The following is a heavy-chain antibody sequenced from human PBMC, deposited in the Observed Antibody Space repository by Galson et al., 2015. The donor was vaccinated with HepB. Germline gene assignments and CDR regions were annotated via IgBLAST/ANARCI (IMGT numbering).Heavy chain of an antibody. J-gene: IGHJ5*02. CDR1: GGSININY. CDR3: ARASGYYDSRGFYFHFDP. V-gene: IGHV4-59*01. Sequence: ETLSLTCTVSGGSININYWSWIRQTPGKGLEWIGNIYYTGSTNYNLSLKSRVSISLDTSRNQFSLKLTSLTTADTAVYYCARASGYYDSRGFYFHFDPWGQGTLVTVSS. CDR2: IYYTGST. D-gene: IGHD3-22*01.